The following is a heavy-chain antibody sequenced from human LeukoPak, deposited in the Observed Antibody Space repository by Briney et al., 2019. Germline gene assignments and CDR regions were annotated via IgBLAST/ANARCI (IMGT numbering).Heavy chain of an antibody. CDR1: GYTFTSYG. CDR2: ISAYNGNT. CDR3: ARPLTVGYSNYYYYYGMDV. J-gene: IGHJ6*02. Sequence: ASVKVSCKASGYTFTSYGISWVRQAPGQGLEWMGWISAYNGNTNYAQKPQGRVTMTTDTSTSTAYMELRSLRSDDTAVYYCARPLTVGYSNYYYYYGMDVWGQGTTVTVSS. V-gene: IGHV1-18*01. D-gene: IGHD4-11*01.